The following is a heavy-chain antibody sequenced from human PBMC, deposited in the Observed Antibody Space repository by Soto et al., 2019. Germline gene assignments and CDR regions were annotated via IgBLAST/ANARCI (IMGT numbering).Heavy chain of an antibody. CDR1: GFTFSNNG. J-gene: IGHJ4*02. CDR3: VKDKGAAAGFDY. Sequence: QVHLVESGGGVVQPGRSLRLSCAASGFTFSNNGMHWVRQAPGKGLEWMGVISYEGSEKYYAGSVKGRFTISRDNSKNTLYLQMDTLRADDTAIYYCVKDKGAAAGFDYWVQGILVSVSS. V-gene: IGHV3-30*18. D-gene: IGHD6-13*01. CDR2: ISYEGSEK.